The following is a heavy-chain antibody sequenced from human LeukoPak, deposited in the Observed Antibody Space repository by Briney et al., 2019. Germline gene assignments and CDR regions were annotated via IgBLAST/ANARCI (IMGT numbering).Heavy chain of an antibody. Sequence: PSETLSLTCTVSGGSISSGSYYWGWIRQPPGKGLEWIGSIYYSGSTYYNPSLKSRVTISVDKSNNQFSLNLSSVTAADTAVYYCASANTYSSAYYIYYYYMDVWGKGTTVTVSS. J-gene: IGHJ6*03. CDR2: IYYSGST. V-gene: IGHV4-39*07. CDR3: ASANTYSSAYYIYYYYMDV. D-gene: IGHD3-22*01. CDR1: GGSISSGSYY.